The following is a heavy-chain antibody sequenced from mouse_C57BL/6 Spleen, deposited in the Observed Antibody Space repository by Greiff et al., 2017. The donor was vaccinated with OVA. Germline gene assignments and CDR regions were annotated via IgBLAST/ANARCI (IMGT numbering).Heavy chain of an antibody. Sequence: VQLQQSGPELVKPGASVKISCKASGYTFTDYYMNWVKQSHGKSLEWIGDINPNNGGTSYNQKFKGKATLTVDKSSSTAYMELRSLTSEDSAVYYCARRRRYGWEGVFAYWGQGTLVTVSA. CDR3: ARRRRYGWEGVFAY. D-gene: IGHD3-3*01. CDR2: INPNNGGT. CDR1: GYTFTDYY. J-gene: IGHJ3*01. V-gene: IGHV1-26*01.